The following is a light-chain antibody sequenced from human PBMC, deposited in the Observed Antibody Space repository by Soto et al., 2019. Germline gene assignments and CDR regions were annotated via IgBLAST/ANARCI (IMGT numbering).Light chain of an antibody. V-gene: IGLV2-14*01. J-gene: IGLJ1*01. Sequence: QSALTQPRSVSGSPGQSVTISCTGTSSDVGRYNHVPWYQHHPGKAPKLIIYEVSNRPSGVSNRFSGSKSGNTASLTISGLQAEDEADYYCSSYTNSGVFGTGTKVTVL. CDR2: EVS. CDR1: SSDVGRYNH. CDR3: SSYTNSGV.